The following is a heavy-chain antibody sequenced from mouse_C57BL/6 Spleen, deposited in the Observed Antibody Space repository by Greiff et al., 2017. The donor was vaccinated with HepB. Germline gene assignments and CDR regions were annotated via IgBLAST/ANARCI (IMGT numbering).Heavy chain of an antibody. CDR1: GYTFTSYS. D-gene: IGHD1-1*01. CDR2: IYPRSGNT. Sequence: VQLQESGAELARPGASVKLSCKASGYTFTSYSISWVKQRTGQGLEWIGEIYPRSGNTYYNEKFKGKATLTADKSSSTAYMELRSLTSEDSAVYFCARSGTTVPFAYWGQGTLVTVSA. CDR3: ARSGTTVPFAY. J-gene: IGHJ3*01. V-gene: IGHV1-81*01.